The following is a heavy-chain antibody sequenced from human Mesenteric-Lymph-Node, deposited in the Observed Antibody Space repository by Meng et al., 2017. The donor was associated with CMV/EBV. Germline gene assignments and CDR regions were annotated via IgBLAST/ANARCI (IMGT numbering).Heavy chain of an antibody. CDR2: IYHSGST. Sequence: ESLRLSCTVSGYSISSGYYWGWLRQPPGKGLEWIGSIYHSGSTYYNPSLKSRVTISVDTSKNQFSLQLSSVTAADTAVYYCARGPPIAARYDYWGQGTLVTVSS. CDR3: ARGPPIAARYDY. J-gene: IGHJ4*02. D-gene: IGHD6-6*01. V-gene: IGHV4-38-2*02. CDR1: GYSISSGYY.